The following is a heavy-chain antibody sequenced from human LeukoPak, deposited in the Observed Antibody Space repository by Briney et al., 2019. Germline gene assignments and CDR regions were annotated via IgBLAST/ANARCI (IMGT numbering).Heavy chain of an antibody. CDR2: ISGSGVST. V-gene: IGHV3-23*01. Sequence: PGGSLRLSCAASGFTFSSYAMSCVRQAPGKGLEWVSAISGSGVSTYYADCVKGRFTISRDTSKNTMYLQMKSLRAEDTAVYYCAKAPVRGGVVVPAAMLGDYWGQGTLVTVSS. J-gene: IGHJ4*02. D-gene: IGHD2-2*01. CDR1: GFTFSSYA. CDR3: AKAPVRGGVVVPAAMLGDY.